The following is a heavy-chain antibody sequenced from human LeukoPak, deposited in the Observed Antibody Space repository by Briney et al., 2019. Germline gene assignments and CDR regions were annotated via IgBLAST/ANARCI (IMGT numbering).Heavy chain of an antibody. CDR1: GFSFISYG. J-gene: IGHJ4*02. V-gene: IGHV3-30*18. Sequence: GGSLRLSCTASGFSFISYGMHWVRQAPGKGLEWVGVISDDGRNKKYADSVKGRFTISRDNSKDTLYLQMNSLRDEDTAVYYCAKRPSDYGDYVTYFDYWGQGTLVTVSS. CDR2: ISDDGRNK. CDR3: AKRPSDYGDYVTYFDY. D-gene: IGHD4-17*01.